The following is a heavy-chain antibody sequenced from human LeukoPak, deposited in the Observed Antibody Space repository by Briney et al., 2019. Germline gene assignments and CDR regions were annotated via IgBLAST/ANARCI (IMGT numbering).Heavy chain of an antibody. CDR1: GYTFTGYY. CDR2: INPNSGGT. CDR3: ARLTMVRGVVYGMDV. V-gene: IGHV1-2*02. Sequence: GASVKVSCKASGYTFTGYYMHWVRQAPGQGLEWMGWINPNSGGTNYAQKFQGRVTMTRDTSISTAYMELSRLRSDDTAVYYCARLTMVRGVVYGMDVWGQGTTVTVSS. J-gene: IGHJ6*02. D-gene: IGHD3-10*01.